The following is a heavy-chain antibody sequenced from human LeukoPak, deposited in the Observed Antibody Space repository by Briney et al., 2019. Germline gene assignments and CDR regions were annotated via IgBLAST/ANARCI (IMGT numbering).Heavy chain of an antibody. J-gene: IGHJ4*02. CDR2: INPNSGGT. V-gene: IGHV1-2*02. Sequence: ASVKVSCKASGYTFTGYYMHWVRQAPGQGLEWMGWINPNSGGTNYAQKLQGRVTMTRDTSISTAYMELSRLRSDDTAVYYCARGYCSSTSCYSPVDYWGQGTLVTVSS. D-gene: IGHD2-2*01. CDR3: ARGYCSSTSCYSPVDY. CDR1: GYTFTGYY.